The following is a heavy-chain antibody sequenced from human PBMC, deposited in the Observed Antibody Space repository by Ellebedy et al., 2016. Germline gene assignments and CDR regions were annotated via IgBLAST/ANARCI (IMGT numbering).Heavy chain of an antibody. J-gene: IGHJ4*02. D-gene: IGHD6-19*01. Sequence: GGSLRLSCEASGFTFSTYWMTWVRQAPGKGLEWVANINQDGSQQYYVGSVKGRFTISRDNAKSSLYLQMNSLRVEDTAAYYCARDHVSGWALGYWGQGTLVTVSS. CDR1: GFTFSTYW. V-gene: IGHV3-7*01. CDR3: ARDHVSGWALGY. CDR2: INQDGSQQ.